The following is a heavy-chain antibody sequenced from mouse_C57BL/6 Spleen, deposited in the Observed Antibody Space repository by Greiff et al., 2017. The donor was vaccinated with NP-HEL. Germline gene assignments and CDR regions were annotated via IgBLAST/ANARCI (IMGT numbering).Heavy chain of an antibody. Sequence: EVKLMESGPELVKPGASVKISCKASGYSFTGYYMNWVKQSPEKSLEWIGEINPSTGGTTYNQKFKAKATLTVDKSSSTAYMQLKSLTSEDSAVYYCAAMAYYYGSSYDYAMDYWGQGTSVTVSS. D-gene: IGHD1-1*01. V-gene: IGHV1-42*01. J-gene: IGHJ4*01. CDR1: GYSFTGYY. CDR3: AAMAYYYGSSYDYAMDY. CDR2: INPSTGGT.